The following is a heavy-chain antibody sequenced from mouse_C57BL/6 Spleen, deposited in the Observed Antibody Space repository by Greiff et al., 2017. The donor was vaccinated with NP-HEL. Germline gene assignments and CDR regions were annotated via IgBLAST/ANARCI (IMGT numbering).Heavy chain of an antibody. CDR1: GFTFSDFY. Sequence: EVKLMESGGGLVQSGRSLRLSCATSGFTFSDFYMEWVRQAPGKGLEWIAASRNKANDYTTEYSASVKGRFIVSRDTSQSILYLQMNALRAEDTAIYYCARDAQYYYGPFAYWGQGTLVTVSA. V-gene: IGHV7-1*01. CDR2: SRNKANDYTT. D-gene: IGHD1-1*01. CDR3: ARDAQYYYGPFAY. J-gene: IGHJ3*01.